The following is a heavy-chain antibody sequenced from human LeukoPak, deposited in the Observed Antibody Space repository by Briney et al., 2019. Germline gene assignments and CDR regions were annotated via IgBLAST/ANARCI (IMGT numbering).Heavy chain of an antibody. CDR1: GYTFTSYD. J-gene: IGHJ5*02. CDR3: TRGVRTTLYSHWFDP. V-gene: IGHV1-8*02. CDR2: MNPNTGNT. D-gene: IGHD2-8*01. Sequence: ASVKVSCKASGYTFTSYDINWVRQATGQGLEWMGWMNPNTGNTGYAQNFQGRVTMTRDTSINTAYIEMSSLRSEDTAVYYCTRGVRTTLYSHWFDPWGQGTLVTVSS.